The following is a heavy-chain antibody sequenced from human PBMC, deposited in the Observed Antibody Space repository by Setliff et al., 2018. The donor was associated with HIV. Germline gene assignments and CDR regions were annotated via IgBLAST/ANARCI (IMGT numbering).Heavy chain of an antibody. CDR1: GFSISSRYY. V-gene: IGHV4-38-2*01. CDR3: ARRVCSSTSCSDAFDI. D-gene: IGHD2-2*01. J-gene: IGHJ3*02. CDR2: IYHTGSS. Sequence: SETLSLTCDVSGFSISSRYYWGWIRQSPGKGLEWIGNIYHTGSSYYNPSLNDRATISLDTSKNQFSLKLSSVTAADTAVYYCARRVCSSTSCSDAFDIWGQGTMVTVSS.